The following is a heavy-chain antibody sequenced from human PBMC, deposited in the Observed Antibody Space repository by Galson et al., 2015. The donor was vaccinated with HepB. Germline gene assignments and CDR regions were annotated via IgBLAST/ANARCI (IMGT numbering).Heavy chain of an antibody. J-gene: IGHJ4*02. CDR3: ARDLSLDLDYYFDP. D-gene: IGHD3/OR15-3a*01. V-gene: IGHV1-46*01. Sequence: SVKVSCKASGYTFSNYYLHWVRRAPGQGLVWMGAINPNDGSTSNAQKFQGRLTMTRDTSTNTVYMELSSLGSEDTAVYYYARDLSLDLDYYFDPWGQGTLVTVSS. CDR2: INPNDGST. CDR1: GYTFSNYY.